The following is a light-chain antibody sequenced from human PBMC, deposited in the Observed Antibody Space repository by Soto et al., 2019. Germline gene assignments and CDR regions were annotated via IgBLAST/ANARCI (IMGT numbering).Light chain of an antibody. CDR2: AAS. CDR3: QQADTFPIT. J-gene: IGKJ5*01. V-gene: IGKV1D-12*01. Sequence: DIQMTQSPSSVSASVGDRVTITCQASQGISRSLAWYQQTPGKAPKLLIYAASSLQSGVPSRFSGSGFGTDFTRTISSLQPEDFATYFCQQADTFPITFGQGTRREI. CDR1: QGISRS.